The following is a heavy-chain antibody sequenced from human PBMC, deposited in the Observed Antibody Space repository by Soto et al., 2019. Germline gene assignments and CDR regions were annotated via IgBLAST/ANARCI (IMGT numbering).Heavy chain of an antibody. D-gene: IGHD3-3*01. CDR3: ARGAHYDFWSGSSCFDY. V-gene: IGHV4-38-2*01. CDR2: IYHSGST. Sequence: LSLTCAVSGYSISSGYYWGWIRQPPGKGLEWIGSIYHSGSTYYNPSLKSRVTISVDTSKNQFSLKLSSVTAADTAVYYCARGAHYDFWSGSSCFDYWGQGTLVTVSS. J-gene: IGHJ4*02. CDR1: GYSISSGYY.